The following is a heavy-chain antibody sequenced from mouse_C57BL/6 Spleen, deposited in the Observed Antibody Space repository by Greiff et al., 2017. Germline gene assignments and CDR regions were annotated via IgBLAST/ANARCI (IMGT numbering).Heavy chain of an antibody. Sequence: DVQLVESVGGLVQPGSSMTLSCTASGFTFSDYYMAWVRQVPEKGLEWVANINYDGSSTYYLDTLKSRFIISRDNAKNILYLQMSSLKSEDTATYYCAREGIYYDPSYAMDYWGQGTSVTVSS. CDR1: GFTFSDYY. J-gene: IGHJ4*01. V-gene: IGHV5-16*01. CDR3: AREGIYYDPSYAMDY. D-gene: IGHD2-4*01. CDR2: INYDGSST.